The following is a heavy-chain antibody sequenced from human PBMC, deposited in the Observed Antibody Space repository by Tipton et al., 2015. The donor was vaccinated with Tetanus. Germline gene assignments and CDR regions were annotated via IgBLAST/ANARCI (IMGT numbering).Heavy chain of an antibody. CDR3: AREADRSGGSCFSGDFDN. J-gene: IGHJ4*02. D-gene: IGHD2-15*01. Sequence: SLRLSCAASGFTFNGYGMHWVRQAPGKGLEWLALVWYDGSKQYYADSVKGRFTISRDNSKNTLYLQMNSLRAEDTAVYYCAREADRSGGSCFSGDFDNWGQGTQVTVSS. CDR1: GFTFNGYG. V-gene: IGHV3-33*01. CDR2: VWYDGSKQ.